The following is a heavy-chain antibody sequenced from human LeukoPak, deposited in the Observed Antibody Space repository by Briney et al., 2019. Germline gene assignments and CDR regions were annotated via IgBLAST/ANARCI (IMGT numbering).Heavy chain of an antibody. CDR3: ARDLREGGAYCTNGVCEPDY. D-gene: IGHD2-8*01. V-gene: IGHV1-46*01. CDR1: GYTFTSYY. Sequence: GASVKVSCKASGYTFTSYYMHWVRQAPGQGLEWMGIINPSGGSTSYAQKFQGRVTMTRDTSTSTVYMELSSLRSEDTAVYYCARDLREGGAYCTNGVCEPDYWGQGTLVTVSS. CDR2: INPSGGST. J-gene: IGHJ4*02.